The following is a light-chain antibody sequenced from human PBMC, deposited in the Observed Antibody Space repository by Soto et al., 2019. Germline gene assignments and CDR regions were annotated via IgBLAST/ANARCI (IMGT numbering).Light chain of an antibody. CDR2: GAS. CDR3: QQYTTWLPIA. J-gene: IGKJ5*01. V-gene: IGKV3D-15*01. Sequence: EIGRTPSRARLYVSVGDRSTINSTASQTVSSNLAWYQQKPGQAPRLLIYGASTRATGIPARFSGSGSGTELTLIISSLQSPDYAVYYCQQYTTWLPIACGQGTRLEIK. CDR1: QTVSSN.